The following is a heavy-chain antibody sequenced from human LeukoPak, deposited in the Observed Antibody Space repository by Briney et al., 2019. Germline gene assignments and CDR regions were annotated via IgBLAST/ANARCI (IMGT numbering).Heavy chain of an antibody. Sequence: PGGSLRLSCAASGFTFSSYEMNWVRQAPGKGVEWISYISSSGSTIYYADSVKGRFTISRDNAKNSLYLQPNSLRAEDTAVYYCARAPGGSSYGLVDFWGQGTLVTVSS. V-gene: IGHV3-48*03. D-gene: IGHD5-18*01. CDR2: ISSSGSTI. CDR3: ARAPGGSSYGLVDF. J-gene: IGHJ4*02. CDR1: GFTFSSYE.